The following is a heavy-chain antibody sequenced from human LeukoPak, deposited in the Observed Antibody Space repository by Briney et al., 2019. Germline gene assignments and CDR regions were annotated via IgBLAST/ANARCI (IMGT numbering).Heavy chain of an antibody. CDR1: GFTFRNHW. CDR2: IKGDGSEK. D-gene: IGHD2-2*01. Sequence: GGSLRLSCAASGFTFRNHWMGWVRQAPGKGLEWVANIKGDGSEKEYVDSAKGRFTISRNNSKNTLYLQMNSLRAEDTAVYYCARYCSSTSCYEGYWGQGTLVTVSS. CDR3: ARYCSSTSCYEGY. V-gene: IGHV3-7*02. J-gene: IGHJ4*02.